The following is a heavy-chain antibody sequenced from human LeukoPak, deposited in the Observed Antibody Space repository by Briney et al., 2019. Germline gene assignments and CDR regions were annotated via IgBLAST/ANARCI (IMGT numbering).Heavy chain of an antibody. D-gene: IGHD2-2*01. CDR1: GGTFSSYA. CDR2: IIPIFGTA. V-gene: IGHV1-69*13. Sequence: SVKVSCKASGGTFSSYAISWVRQAPGQGLEWMGGIIPIFGTANYAQKFQGRVTITADESTSTAYMELSSLRSEDTAVYYCKYPNCSSTSCYGAMSGMDVWGQGTTVTVSS. CDR3: KYPNCSSTSCYGAMSGMDV. J-gene: IGHJ6*02.